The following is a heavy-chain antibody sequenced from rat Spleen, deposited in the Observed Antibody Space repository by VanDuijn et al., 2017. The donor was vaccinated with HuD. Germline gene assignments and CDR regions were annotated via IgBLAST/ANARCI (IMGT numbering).Heavy chain of an antibody. V-gene: IGHV5S13*01. CDR3: TRGYVMDA. CDR1: GFTFSDYY. Sequence: EVQLVESDGGLVQPGRSLKLSCAASGFTFSDYYMAWVRQAPTKGLEWIASISTGGDNTYFRDSVKGRFTLSRDNAKNTQSLQMDSLRSEDTAIYYCTRGYVMDAWGQGASVTVSS. CDR2: ISTGGDNT. J-gene: IGHJ4*01.